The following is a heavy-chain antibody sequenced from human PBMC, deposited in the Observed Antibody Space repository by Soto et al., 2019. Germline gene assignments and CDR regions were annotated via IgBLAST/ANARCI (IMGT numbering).Heavy chain of an antibody. V-gene: IGHV3-49*03. J-gene: IGHJ5*02. CDR1: GFTFGDYA. Sequence: PGGSLRLSCTASGFTFGDYAMSCFRQAPGKGLEWVGFIRSKAYVGTTEYAASVKGRFTISRDDSKSIAYLQMNSLKTEDTAVYYCTRGRSSWYVRWFDPWGQGTLVTVSS. D-gene: IGHD6-13*01. CDR2: IRSKAYVGTT. CDR3: TRGRSSWYVRWFDP.